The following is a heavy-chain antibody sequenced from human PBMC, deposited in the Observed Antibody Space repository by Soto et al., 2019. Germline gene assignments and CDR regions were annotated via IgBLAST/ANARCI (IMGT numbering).Heavy chain of an antibody. CDR2: ISAYNGNT. D-gene: IGHD3-16*01. CDR3: AGHNGPLYVGYYYDMDV. J-gene: IGHJ6*02. CDR1: GYTFTSYG. V-gene: IGHV1-18*01. Sequence: ASVKVSCKASGYTFTSYGISWVRQAPGQGLEWMGWISAYNGNTNYAQKLQGRVTMTTDTSTSTAYMELRSLRSDDTAVYYCAGHNGPLYVGYYYDMDVWGQGTTVTVSS.